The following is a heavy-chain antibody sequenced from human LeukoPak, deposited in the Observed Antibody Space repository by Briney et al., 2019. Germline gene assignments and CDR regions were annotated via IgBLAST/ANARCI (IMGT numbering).Heavy chain of an antibody. D-gene: IGHD6-19*01. J-gene: IGHJ4*02. CDR3: ARSYSSGWYGDY. CDR2: MKQDGSEI. Sequence: GGSLRLSCAASGFTVSPHWMSWVRQAPGKGLEWVAMMKQDGSEIYYVDSVKGRFTISRDNAKNSLYLQMNSLRAEDTAVYYCARSYSSGWYGDYWGQGTLVTVSS. CDR1: GFTVSPHW. V-gene: IGHV3-7*01.